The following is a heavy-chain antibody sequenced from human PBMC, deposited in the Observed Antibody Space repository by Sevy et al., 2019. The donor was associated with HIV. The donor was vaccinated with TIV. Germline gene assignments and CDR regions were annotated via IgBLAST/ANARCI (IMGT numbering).Heavy chain of an antibody. Sequence: GGSLRLSCAASGFSFSSHYMHWIRQAPGQGLVWVSRINTDGQLTTFAESVKGRVTISRDNARNTVSLQLYSLRGEDTAVYYCGRGTRGVVLSWGQGTLVTVSS. CDR3: GRGTRGVVLS. CDR1: GFSFSSHY. V-gene: IGHV3-74*03. CDR2: INTDGQLT. J-gene: IGHJ5*02. D-gene: IGHD3-10*01.